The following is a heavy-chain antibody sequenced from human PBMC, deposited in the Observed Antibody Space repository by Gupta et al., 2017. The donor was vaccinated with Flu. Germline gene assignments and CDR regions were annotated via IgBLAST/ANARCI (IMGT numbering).Heavy chain of an antibody. V-gene: IGHV4-34*01. D-gene: IGHD6-25*01. CDR2: VNHREST. CDR3: ARGTADSSGEPEYYDAMVV. CDR1: GASFNNFS. Sequence: QVQLQQWGAGLLKPSETLSLTCAVNGASFNNFSWSWIRQPPGRGLEGIGEVNHRESTRYNPSRKSRVAISVDKSRQEFSLKLTSVTAADTASYYCARGTADSSGEPEYYDAMVVWGQGTAVTVSS. J-gene: IGHJ6*02.